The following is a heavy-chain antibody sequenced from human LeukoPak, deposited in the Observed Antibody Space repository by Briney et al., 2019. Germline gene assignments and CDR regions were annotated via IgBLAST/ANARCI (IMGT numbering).Heavy chain of an antibody. CDR3: ARLPTGYRSDWYFNAFDH. V-gene: IGHV1-18*01. CDR1: GYTFSSYG. J-gene: IGHJ4*02. D-gene: IGHD6-19*01. CDR2: ISPSNGDT. Sequence: ASVKVSCKASGYTFSSYGLSWVRQAPGQGLEWMGWISPSNGDTKYVQNLQGRVTMTTDTSTSTAYVELRSLRSDDTAVYYCARLPTGYRSDWYFNAFDHWGQGTLVAVSS.